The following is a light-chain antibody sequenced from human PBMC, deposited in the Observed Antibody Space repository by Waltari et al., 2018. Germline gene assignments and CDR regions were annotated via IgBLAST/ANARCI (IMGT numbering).Light chain of an antibody. Sequence: IVLTQSPATLSLSPGERANLSCRASQSIGSYLAWYQHRPGQPPRLLIYDVSKRATGIPARFSGRGSGTDFTLTISSLEPEDFAVYYCQQRSGDWWTFGQGTKVEIK. CDR3: QQRSGDWWT. V-gene: IGKV3-11*01. CDR2: DVS. CDR1: QSIGSY. J-gene: IGKJ1*01.